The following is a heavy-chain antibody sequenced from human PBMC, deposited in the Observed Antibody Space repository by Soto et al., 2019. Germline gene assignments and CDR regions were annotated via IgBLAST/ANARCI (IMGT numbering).Heavy chain of an antibody. D-gene: IGHD2-15*01. CDR3: AKCKAHVYFSGGSCYSDY. CDR2: ISGGGDRT. J-gene: IGHJ4*02. CDR1: VFTFSSYA. Sequence: GRPLRLSCAASVFTFSSYAMSWVRQAPRKGLELVSAISGGGDRTYYADSVKGRFTISRNNSKNTLYLQMNSLRAEYTGVYYYAKCKAHVYFSGGSCYSDYWGQGTLVTVSS. V-gene: IGHV3-23*01.